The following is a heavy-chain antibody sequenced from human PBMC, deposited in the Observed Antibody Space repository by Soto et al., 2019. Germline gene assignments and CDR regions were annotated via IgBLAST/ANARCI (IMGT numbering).Heavy chain of an antibody. CDR2: IYYSGST. V-gene: IGHV4-38-2*01. Sequence: LSLTCAVSGYSISSSYYWGWIRQPPGEGLEWIGSIYYSGSTYYNPSLKSRVTISVDTSKNQFSLKLSSVTAADTAVYYCARQGPVLLWFGELTPFDYWGQGTLVTVSS. CDR3: ARQGPVLLWFGELTPFDY. J-gene: IGHJ4*02. CDR1: GYSISSSYY. D-gene: IGHD3-10*01.